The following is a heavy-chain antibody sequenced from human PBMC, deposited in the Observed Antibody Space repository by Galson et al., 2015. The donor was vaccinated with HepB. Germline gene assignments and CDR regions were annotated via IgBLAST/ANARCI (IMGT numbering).Heavy chain of an antibody. CDR1: GFTFSNYW. CDR2: IKQDGSEK. V-gene: IGHV3-7*05. J-gene: IGHJ4*02. D-gene: IGHD3-22*01. CDR3: ARDLGYDSSGFLDY. Sequence: SLRLSCAASGFTFSNYWMSWVRQAPGKGLEWVANIKQDGSEKYYVDSVKGRFSISRDNAKNSLFLQMNSLRADDTAVYYCARDLGYDSSGFLDYWGQGTLVTVSS.